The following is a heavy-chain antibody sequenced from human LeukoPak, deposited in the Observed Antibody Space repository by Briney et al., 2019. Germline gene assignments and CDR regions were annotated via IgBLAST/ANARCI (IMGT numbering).Heavy chain of an antibody. CDR1: GYTFTGYY. Sequence: ASVEVSCKASGYTFTGYYMHWVRQAPGQGLEWMGRINPNSGGTNYAQKFQGRVTMTRDTSISTAYMELSRLRSDDTAVYYCARVGTEGYSYGHGWYFDYWGQGTLVTVSS. CDR3: ARVGTEGYSYGHGWYFDY. CDR2: INPNSGGT. V-gene: IGHV1-2*06. D-gene: IGHD5-18*01. J-gene: IGHJ4*02.